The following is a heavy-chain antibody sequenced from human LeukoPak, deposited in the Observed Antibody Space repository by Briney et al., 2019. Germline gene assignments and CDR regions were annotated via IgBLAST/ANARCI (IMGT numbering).Heavy chain of an antibody. D-gene: IGHD5-18*01. CDR1: GFTFSSYG. V-gene: IGHV3-33*01. Sequence: PGRSLRLSCAASGFTFSSYGMHWVGQAPGKGREWVAVIWYDGSNKYYADSVKGRFTISRDNSKNTLYLQMNSLRAEDTAVYYCARDLDTAMVTGYYYGMDVWRQGTTVTVSS. CDR2: IWYDGSNK. CDR3: ARDLDTAMVTGYYYGMDV. J-gene: IGHJ6*02.